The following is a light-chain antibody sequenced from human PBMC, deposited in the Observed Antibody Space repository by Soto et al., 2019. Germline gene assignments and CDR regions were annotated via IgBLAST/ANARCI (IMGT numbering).Light chain of an antibody. CDR2: GAS. CDR1: QSVSSSY. V-gene: IGKV3-20*01. Sequence: EIVLTQSPGTLSLSPGERATLSCRASQSVSSSYLAWYQQKPGQAPRLLIYGASSRATGIPYRFSGSGPGTDFTLTISRPEPEDFAVYYCQQYGSSPPITFGQGTRLEIK. CDR3: QQYGSSPPIT. J-gene: IGKJ5*01.